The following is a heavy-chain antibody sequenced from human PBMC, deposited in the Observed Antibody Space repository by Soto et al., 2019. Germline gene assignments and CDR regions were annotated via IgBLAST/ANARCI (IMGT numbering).Heavy chain of an antibody. CDR1: GGSISSSSYY. V-gene: IGHV4-39*01. CDR2: IYYSGST. CDR3: ARKVVAARSFDY. D-gene: IGHD2-15*01. J-gene: IGHJ4*02. Sequence: QLQLQESGPGLVKPSETLSLTCTVSGGSISSSSYYWGWIRQPPGKGLEWIGSIYYSGSTYYNPSLKSRVTISVDTSKNQFSLKLSSVTAADTAVYYCARKVVAARSFDYWGQGTLVTVSS.